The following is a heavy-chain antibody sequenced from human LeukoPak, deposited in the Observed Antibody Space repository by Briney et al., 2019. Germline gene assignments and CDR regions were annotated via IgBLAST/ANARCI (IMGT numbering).Heavy chain of an antibody. D-gene: IGHD3-10*01. CDR3: ARDRGGLDAFDI. J-gene: IGHJ3*02. Sequence: ASVRVSSKASGDTFTVYYMHWVRQAPGQGLEWMGWINPNSGGTSYAQKFQGRVTMTRDTSISTAYMELSRLRSDDTAVYYCARDRGGLDAFDIWGQGTMVTVSS. CDR2: INPNSGGT. V-gene: IGHV1-2*02. CDR1: GDTFTVYY.